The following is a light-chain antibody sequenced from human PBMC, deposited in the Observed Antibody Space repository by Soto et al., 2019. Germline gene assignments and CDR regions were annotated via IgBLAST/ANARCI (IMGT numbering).Light chain of an antibody. J-gene: IGKJ1*01. CDR1: QSIDNRQ. CDR2: GAS. V-gene: IGKV3-20*01. CDR3: QQYGNSLWT. Sequence: EIVLTQSPGTLSLSPGERASLSCRASQSIDNRQLVWFQQKPGQAPRLLIYGASSRASGIPDRFSGSGSGTDFTLTISRLETEDFAVYYCQQYGNSLWTFGQGTKVEIK.